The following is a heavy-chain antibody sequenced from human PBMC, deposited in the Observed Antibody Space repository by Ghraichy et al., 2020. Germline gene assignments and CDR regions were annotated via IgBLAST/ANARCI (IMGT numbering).Heavy chain of an antibody. CDR3: ARDSPDYWYFDL. J-gene: IGHJ2*01. Sequence: ESLNISCTVSGGSISTHYWSWIRQPPGKGLEWIGYIYYSGSTNYHPSLKSQVTISIDTAMNKFPLKLNSVPAADTAVYFCARDSPDYWYFDLWGRGTLVTVSS. CDR1: GGSISTHY. CDR2: IYYSGST. V-gene: IGHV4-59*11.